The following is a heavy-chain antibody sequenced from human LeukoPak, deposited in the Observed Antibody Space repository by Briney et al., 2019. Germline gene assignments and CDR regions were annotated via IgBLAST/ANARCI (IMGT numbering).Heavy chain of an antibody. D-gene: IGHD1-26*01. CDR1: GFTFSDYY. J-gene: IGHJ6*02. Sequence: KPGWSLRLSCAASGFTFSDYYMTWIRQAPGKGLEWVSYISGVASDIYYGDSVKGRFTISRDNAKNSVYLQMNSLRAEDTAVYYCARGGALGMDVWGQGTTVTVSS. CDR3: ARGGALGMDV. CDR2: ISGVASDI. V-gene: IGHV3-11*01.